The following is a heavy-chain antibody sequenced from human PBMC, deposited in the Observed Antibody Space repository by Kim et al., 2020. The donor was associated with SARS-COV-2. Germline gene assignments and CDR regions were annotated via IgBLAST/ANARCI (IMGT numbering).Heavy chain of an antibody. J-gene: IGHJ5*01. V-gene: IGHV1-69*13. CDR3: AREIRIAAAGIGNWYNWLD. CDR1: GGTFSSYA. D-gene: IGHD6-13*01. CDR2: IIPIFVTA. Sequence: SVKVSCKASGGTFSSYAISWVRQAPGQGLEWMGGIIPIFVTANYAQKFQGRVTITADESTSTAYMELSSLRSEDTAVYSCAREIRIAAAGIGNWYNWLD.